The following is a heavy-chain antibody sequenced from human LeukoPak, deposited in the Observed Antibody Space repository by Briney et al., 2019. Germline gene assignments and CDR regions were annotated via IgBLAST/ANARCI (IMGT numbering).Heavy chain of an antibody. V-gene: IGHV4-4*07. CDR3: ARGPGVPVRGYSGYVHFDY. D-gene: IGHD5-12*01. CDR1: GGSISSYY. Sequence: SETLSLTCTVSGGSISSYYWSWIRQPAGKGLEWIGRIYTSGSTNYNPSLRSRVTMSVDTSKNQFSLKLSSVTAADTAVYYCARGPGVPVRGYSGYVHFDYWGQGTLVTVSS. J-gene: IGHJ4*02. CDR2: IYTSGST.